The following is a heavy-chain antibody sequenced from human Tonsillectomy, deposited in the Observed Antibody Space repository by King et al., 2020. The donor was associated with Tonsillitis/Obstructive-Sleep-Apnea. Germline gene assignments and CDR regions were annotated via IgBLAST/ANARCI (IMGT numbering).Heavy chain of an antibody. CDR3: ARDSSSGWYYFDY. CDR2: IFSGGSP. J-gene: IGHJ4*02. D-gene: IGHD6-19*01. Sequence: VQLVEAGGGLFQPGGSLRLSCAASGFTVSSNDMSLVRQAPGKGLEWGSVIFSGGSPYYVDSVKCRFTISRDNSKNTPYLQMNSLRAEDTAVYYCARDSSSGWYYFDYWGQGTLVTVSS. V-gene: IGHV3-53*01. CDR1: GFTVSSND.